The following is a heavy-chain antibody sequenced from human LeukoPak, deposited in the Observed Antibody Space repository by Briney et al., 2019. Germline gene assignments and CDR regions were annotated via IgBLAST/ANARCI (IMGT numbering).Heavy chain of an antibody. CDR1: GGSISRHY. D-gene: IGHD5-18*01. Sequence: PSETLSLTCTASGGSISRHYWSWIRQAPGKGLEWTGYISYSGSTNYNPSLKSRVTISVDTSKNQFSLKLSSVTAADTAVFYCARHVGPGYSYGFDNWGQGTLVTVSS. CDR3: ARHVGPGYSYGFDN. J-gene: IGHJ4*02. CDR2: ISYSGST. V-gene: IGHV4-59*08.